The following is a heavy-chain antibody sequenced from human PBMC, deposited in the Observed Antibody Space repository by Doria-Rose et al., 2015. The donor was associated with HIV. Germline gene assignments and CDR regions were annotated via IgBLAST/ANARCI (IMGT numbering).Heavy chain of an antibody. CDR3: ARDQEYTTSWPAFDI. D-gene: IGHD6-13*01. CDR2: ISHDGNTK. V-gene: IGHV3-30-3*01. J-gene: IGHJ3*02. Sequence: ESGGGVVQPGKSLRLSCATSGFTFSSYDMHWVRRAPGKGLEWVAIISHDGNTKYYADSVKGRFTISRANSRNTLYLQMNTLGAEDTAVYFCARDQEYTTSWPAFDIWGQGTMVTVSP. CDR1: GFTFSSYD.